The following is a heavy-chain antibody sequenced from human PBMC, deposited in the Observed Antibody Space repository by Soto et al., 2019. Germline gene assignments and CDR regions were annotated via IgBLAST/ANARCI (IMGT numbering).Heavy chain of an antibody. CDR3: ARHIFFGLVNILGNWFDP. V-gene: IGHV4-39*01. J-gene: IGHJ5*02. CDR2: IYYSGST. D-gene: IGHD3-3*01. Sequence: SETLSLTCTVSGGSISSSSYYWGWIRQPPGKGLEWIGSIYYSGSTYYNPSLKSRVTISVDTSKNQFSLKLSSVTAADTAVYYCARHIFFGLVNILGNWFDPWGQGTLVTVS. CDR1: GGSISSSSYY.